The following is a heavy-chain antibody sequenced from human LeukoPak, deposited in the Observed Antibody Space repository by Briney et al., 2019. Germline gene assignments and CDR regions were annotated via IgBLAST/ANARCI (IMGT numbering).Heavy chain of an antibody. D-gene: IGHD3-3*01. J-gene: IGHJ4*02. V-gene: IGHV3-7*01. Sequence: TGGSLRLSCAASGFTFSNYWVNWVRQAPGKGLEWVAKIKQDGSDKYYVDSVKGRFTISRDNAKNSLYLQMNSLRAEDTAVYYCASETMYYDFWSGYHLGYFDYWGQGTLVTVSS. CDR2: IKQDGSDK. CDR3: ASETMYYDFWSGYHLGYFDY. CDR1: GFTFSNYW.